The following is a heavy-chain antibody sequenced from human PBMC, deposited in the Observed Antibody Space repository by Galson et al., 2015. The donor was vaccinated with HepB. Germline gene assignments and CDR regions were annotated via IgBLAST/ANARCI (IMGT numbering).Heavy chain of an antibody. V-gene: IGHV3-30*18. J-gene: IGHJ4*02. CDR1: GFTFSSYG. CDR2: ISYDGSNK. D-gene: IGHD2-2*01. CDR3: AKVHSWDLDIVVVPAAMDFDY. Sequence: SLRLSCAASGFTFSSYGMHWVRQAPGKGLEWVAVISYDGSNKYYADSVKGRFTISRDNSKNTLYLQMNSLRAEDTAVYYCAKVHSWDLDIVVVPAAMDFDYWGQGTLVTVSS.